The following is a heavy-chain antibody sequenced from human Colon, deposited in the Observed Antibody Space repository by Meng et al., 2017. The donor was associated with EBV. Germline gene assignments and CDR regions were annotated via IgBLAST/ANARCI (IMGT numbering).Heavy chain of an antibody. D-gene: IGHD3-10*01. V-gene: IGHV4-31*03. CDR2: IHSSGST. J-gene: IGHJ5*02. CDR3: ARASYGSGSPLGESWFDP. CDR1: GSISGAGSY. Sequence: QVPLQESRPGRVKPSLTLARACTALCGSISGAGSYWSLSRQHPGKGREWIGYIHSSGSTYYNPSLRSRLTISVDTSKNQFSLKLSSVTAADTAVYYCARASYGSGSPLGESWFDPWGQGTLVTVSS.